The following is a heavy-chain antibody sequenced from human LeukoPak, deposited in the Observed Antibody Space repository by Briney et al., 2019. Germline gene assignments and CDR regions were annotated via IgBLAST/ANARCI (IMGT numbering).Heavy chain of an antibody. Sequence: GGSLRLSCAASGFTVSNIYMSWVRLAPGKGLGGVAVIYDGGSTYYADSVKGRFTISRDNAKKSLYLQMNSLRAADTAVYYCGRVGAYYGSGSSSDYWGQRTLVTVSS. CDR1: GFTVSNIY. J-gene: IGHJ4*02. D-gene: IGHD3-10*01. V-gene: IGHV3-53*01. CDR3: GRVGAYYGSGSSSDY. CDR2: IYDGGST.